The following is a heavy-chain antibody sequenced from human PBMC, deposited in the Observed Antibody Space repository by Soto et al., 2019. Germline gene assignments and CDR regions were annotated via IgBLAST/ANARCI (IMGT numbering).Heavy chain of an antibody. CDR3: ARMEGDSSGYAGDAFDI. CDR1: GFSLSNARMG. V-gene: IGHV2-26*01. D-gene: IGHD3-22*01. J-gene: IGHJ3*02. Sequence: SGPTLVNPTETLTLTCTVSGFSLSNARMGVSWIRQPPGKALEWLAHIFSNDEKSYSTSLKSRLTISKDTSKSQVVLTMTNMDPVDTATYYCARMEGDSSGYAGDAFDIWGQGTMVTVSS. CDR2: IFSNDEK.